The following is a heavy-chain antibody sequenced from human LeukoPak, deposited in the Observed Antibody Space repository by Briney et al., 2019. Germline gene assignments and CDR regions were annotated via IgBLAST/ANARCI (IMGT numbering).Heavy chain of an antibody. J-gene: IGHJ4*02. V-gene: IGHV1-46*01. Sequence: ASVTVSCTASGSTFTSYYMHWVRQAPGPGLEWMGIINPSGGSTSYAQKFHGRVTVTRDTSTSTVYMELRSLRSEDTAVYYCARDRGYSYLVDYWGQGTPVTVSS. CDR2: INPSGGST. CDR3: ARDRGYSYLVDY. CDR1: GSTFTSYY. D-gene: IGHD5-18*01.